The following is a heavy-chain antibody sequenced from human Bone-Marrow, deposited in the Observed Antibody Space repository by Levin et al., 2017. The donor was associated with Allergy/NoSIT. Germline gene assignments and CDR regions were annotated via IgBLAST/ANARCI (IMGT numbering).Heavy chain of an antibody. J-gene: IGHJ3*02. D-gene: IGHD2-15*01. CDR2: TYYRSKWSN. CDR3: VCGRYSAFDM. Sequence: SQTLSLTCAISGDSIFTSSVAWNWIRQSPSRGLEWLGRTYYRSKWSNDYAISVKSRITINPATSNNQVSLQLNSVTPEDSAVYYCVCGRYSAFDMWGQGTMVTVSS. V-gene: IGHV6-1*01. CDR1: GDSIFTSSVA.